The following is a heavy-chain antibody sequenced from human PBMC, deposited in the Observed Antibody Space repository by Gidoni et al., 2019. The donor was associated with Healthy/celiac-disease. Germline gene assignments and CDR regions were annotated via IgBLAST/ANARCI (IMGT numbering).Heavy chain of an antibody. CDR1: GFTFSSYW. J-gene: IGHJ6*03. V-gene: IGHV3-7*05. Sequence: EVQLVESGGGLVQPGGSLRLSCAASGFTFSSYWMSWVRQAPGKGLEWVANIKQDGSEKYYVDSVKGRFTISRDNAKNSLYLQMNSLRAEDTAVYYCARERLLHYYYYMDVWGKGTTVTVSS. CDR2: IKQDGSEK. D-gene: IGHD2-21*01. CDR3: ARERLLHYYYYMDV.